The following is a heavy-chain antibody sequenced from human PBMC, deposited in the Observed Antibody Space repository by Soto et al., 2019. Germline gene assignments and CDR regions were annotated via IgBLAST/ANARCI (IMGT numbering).Heavy chain of an antibody. CDR2: INPSSGST. CDR3: ARSPYSSGYYYAIDY. D-gene: IGHD3-22*01. CDR1: GYTFTSYD. V-gene: IGHV1-46*01. J-gene: IGHJ4*02. Sequence: ASVKVSCKASGYTFTSYDINWMRQAPGQGLEWMGLINPSSGSTTYAQKFQRRVTMTRDTSTRTVYMDLSSLRSEDTAVYYCARSPYSSGYYYAIDYWGQGTQVTVSS.